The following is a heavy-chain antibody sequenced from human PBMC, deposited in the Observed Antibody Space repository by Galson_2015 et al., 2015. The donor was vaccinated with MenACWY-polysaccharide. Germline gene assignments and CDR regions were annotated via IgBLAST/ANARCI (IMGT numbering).Heavy chain of an antibody. Sequence: QSGAEVKKPGESLQISCKAPGYLFTSFAIGWVRQMPGKGLEWLGIIYPSDSDVKYNPSFQGQVTFSADRSTNTAYLQWSSLKASDSAMYYCARKDHGTGSMDVWGQGTTVTVSS. CDR2: IYPSDSDV. CDR3: ARKDHGTGSMDV. J-gene: IGHJ6*02. V-gene: IGHV5-51*01. D-gene: IGHD3-10*01. CDR1: GYLFTSFA.